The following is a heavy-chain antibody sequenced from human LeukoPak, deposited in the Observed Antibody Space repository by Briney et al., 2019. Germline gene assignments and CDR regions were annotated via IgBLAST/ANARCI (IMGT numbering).Heavy chain of an antibody. J-gene: IGHJ6*03. CDR2: INHIGGT. CDR1: GGSFSGYY. Sequence: PSETLSLTCTVYGGSFSGYYWSWIRQPPGEGLEWIGEINHIGGTNYNPSLKRRVSISVYTSKNQFSLKLSSVTAADTAVYYCARSPRYCSGGSCYRNYYYYYYMDVWGKGTTVTVSS. V-gene: IGHV4-34*01. CDR3: ARSPRYCSGGSCYRNYYYYYYMDV. D-gene: IGHD2-15*01.